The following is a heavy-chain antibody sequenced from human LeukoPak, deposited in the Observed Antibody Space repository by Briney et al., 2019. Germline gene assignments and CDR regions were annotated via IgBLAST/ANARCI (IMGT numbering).Heavy chain of an antibody. CDR1: DGSFSSFS. V-gene: IGHV4-4*09. CDR2: IKLSGNT. CDR3: ARLIPAWNDHFDP. J-gene: IGHJ5*02. Sequence: SETLSLSCTDSDGSFSSFSWSWIRQPAGKGLEWIGYIKLSGNTNYNPALKSRVSISLDTSKNQFSLHLSSVTAADTAVYYCARLIPAWNDHFDPWGQGTLVTVFS. D-gene: IGHD1-1*01.